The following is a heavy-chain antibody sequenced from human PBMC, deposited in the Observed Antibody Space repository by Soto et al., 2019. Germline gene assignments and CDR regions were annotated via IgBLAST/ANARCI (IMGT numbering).Heavy chain of an antibody. D-gene: IGHD6-19*01. V-gene: IGHV1-46*01. Sequence: RASVKVSCKASGYTFTSYYMHWVRQAPGQGLEWMGIINPSGGSTSYAQKFQGRVTMTRDTSTSTVYMELSSLRSDDTAVYYCARGPEYSSGPEARFDYWGQGTLVTVSS. J-gene: IGHJ4*02. CDR2: INPSGGST. CDR1: GYTFTSYY. CDR3: ARGPEYSSGPEARFDY.